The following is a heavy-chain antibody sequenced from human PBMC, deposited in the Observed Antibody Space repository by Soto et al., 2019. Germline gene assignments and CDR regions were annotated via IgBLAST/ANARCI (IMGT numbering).Heavy chain of an antibody. D-gene: IGHD3-9*01. J-gene: IGHJ4*02. V-gene: IGHV1-18*01. CDR3: VRHETLRYFDWLPPFDY. CDR2: ISAYNGNT. Sequence: ASVKVSCKASGYTFTSYGISWVRQAPGQGLEWMGWISAYNGNTNYAQKLQGRVTMTTDTSTSTAYMELRSLRSDDTAVYYCVRHETLRYFDWLPPFDYWGQGTLVTVSS. CDR1: GYTFTSYG.